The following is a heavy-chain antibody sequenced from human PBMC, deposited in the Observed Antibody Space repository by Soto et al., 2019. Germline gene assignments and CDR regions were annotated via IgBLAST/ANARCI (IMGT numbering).Heavy chain of an antibody. CDR3: ARAGRDNYAPYYGMDV. V-gene: IGHV3-53*01. Sequence: GESLKISCAASGFTFNSYSMNWVRQAPGKGLEWVSLIYSGGSTYYADSVKGRFTISRDNSKNTLYLQMNSLRAEDTAVYYCARAGRDNYAPYYGMDVWGQGTTVTVSS. D-gene: IGHD4-4*01. CDR2: IYSGGST. J-gene: IGHJ6*02. CDR1: GFTFNSYS.